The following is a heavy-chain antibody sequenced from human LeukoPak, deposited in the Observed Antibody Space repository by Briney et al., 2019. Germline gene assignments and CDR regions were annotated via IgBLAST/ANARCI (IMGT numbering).Heavy chain of an antibody. CDR2: IYYSGST. D-gene: IGHD2/OR15-2a*01. Sequence: SETLPLTCTVSGGSISSYYWSWIRQPPGKGLEWIGYIYYSGSTNYNPSLKSRVTISVDTSKNQFSLKLSSVTAADTAVYYCASARLLYYYMDVWGKGTTVTVSS. CDR1: GGSISSYY. J-gene: IGHJ6*03. CDR3: ASARLLYYYMDV. V-gene: IGHV4-59*01.